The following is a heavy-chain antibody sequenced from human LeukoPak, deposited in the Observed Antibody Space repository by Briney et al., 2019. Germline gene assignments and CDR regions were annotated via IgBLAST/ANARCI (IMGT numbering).Heavy chain of an antibody. CDR1: GYSLTELA. V-gene: IGHV1-24*01. J-gene: IGHJ4*02. Sequence: ASVKVSCKISGYSLTELAIHWVRQAPGKGLEWMGGSDPEDVRTSFAEKFQGRVTFTEDTSTDTAFMELSRLRSDDTAVYYCAAFQAYANSGHLRPYFDYWGQGTLVTVSS. D-gene: IGHD3-22*01. CDR3: AAFQAYANSGHLRPYFDY. CDR2: SDPEDVRT.